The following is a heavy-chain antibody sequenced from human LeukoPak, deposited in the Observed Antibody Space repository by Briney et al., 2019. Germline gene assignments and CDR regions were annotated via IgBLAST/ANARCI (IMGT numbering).Heavy chain of an antibody. Sequence: ASVKVPCKASGYTFTGYYMHWVRQAPGQGLEWMGWINPNSGGTNYAQKFQGRVTTTRDTSISTAYMELSRLRSDDTAVYYCARAPSVNYYDSSGYLSAYYYGMDVWGQGTTVTVSS. V-gene: IGHV1-2*02. CDR3: ARAPSVNYYDSSGYLSAYYYGMDV. J-gene: IGHJ6*02. CDR2: INPNSGGT. D-gene: IGHD3-22*01. CDR1: GYTFTGYY.